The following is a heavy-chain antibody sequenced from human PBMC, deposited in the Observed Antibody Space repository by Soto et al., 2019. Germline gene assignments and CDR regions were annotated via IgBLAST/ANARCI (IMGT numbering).Heavy chain of an antibody. J-gene: IGHJ4*02. CDR2: VWYDGNTK. CDR1: GFIFRDYN. V-gene: IGHV3-33*01. CDR3: ARDTGHNRGDYFDS. D-gene: IGHD2-8*02. Sequence: QVQLVESGGGVVQPGRSLRLSCAASGFIFRDYNMHWVRQAPGKGLEWVAYVWYDGNTKYYGDSVKGRFTISRDNSKNILYLQMNTLRAEDTAVYYCARDTGHNRGDYFDSWGQGSLVTVSS.